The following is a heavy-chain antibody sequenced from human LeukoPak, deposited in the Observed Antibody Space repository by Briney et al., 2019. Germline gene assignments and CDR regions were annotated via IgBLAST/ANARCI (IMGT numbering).Heavy chain of an antibody. J-gene: IGHJ4*02. D-gene: IGHD5-18*01. CDR2: ISYDGSNK. CDR1: GFTFSSYG. CDR3: ASFPRDTAIDY. V-gene: IGHV3-30*03. Sequence: PGGSLRLSCAASGFTFSSYGMPWVRQAPGKGLEWVAVISYDGSNKYYADSVKGRFTISRDNAKNSLYLQMNSLRAEDTAVYYCASFPRDTAIDYWGQGTLVTVSS.